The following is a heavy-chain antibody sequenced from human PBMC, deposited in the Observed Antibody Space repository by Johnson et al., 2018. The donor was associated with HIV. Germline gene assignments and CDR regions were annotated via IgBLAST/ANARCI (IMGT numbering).Heavy chain of an antibody. V-gene: IGHV3-7*05. D-gene: IGHD3-10*01. CDR2: MNEDGSEK. CDR1: RFTFSRNW. J-gene: IGHJ3*02. Sequence: VQLVESGGGLVQPGGSLRLSCAASRFTFSRNWMTWVRQAPGKGLEWVANMNEDGSEKYCVDSVKGRFTISRDNAKNSLYLQMNSLRAEDTAVYYCARALGRELDAFDIWGQGTMVTVSS. CDR3: ARALGRELDAFDI.